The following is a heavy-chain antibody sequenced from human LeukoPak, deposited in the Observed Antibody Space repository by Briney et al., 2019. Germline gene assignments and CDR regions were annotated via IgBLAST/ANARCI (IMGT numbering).Heavy chain of an antibody. Sequence: SETLSLTCAVYGGSFSNYWSWIRQPPGKGLEWIGEINRRGSTNYNPSLQSRVTISVDTSKNQFSLNLNSLTAADTAVYYCARVTAAGGTDDAFDIWGQGTMVSVSS. CDR2: INRRGST. CDR1: GGSFSNY. CDR3: ARVTAAGGTDDAFDI. J-gene: IGHJ3*02. D-gene: IGHD6-13*01. V-gene: IGHV4-34*01.